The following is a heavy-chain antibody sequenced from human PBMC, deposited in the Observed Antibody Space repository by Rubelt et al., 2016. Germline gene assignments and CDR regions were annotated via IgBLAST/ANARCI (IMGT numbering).Heavy chain of an antibody. CDR2: INPNSGGT. CDR3: ARSNYDFWSGPPSFFDY. D-gene: IGHD3-3*01. Sequence: GLEWMGWINPNSGGTNYPQKFQGRVTMTRDTSISTAYMELSRLRSDDTAVYYCARSNYDFWSGPPSFFDYWGQGTLVTVSS. V-gene: IGHV1-2*02. J-gene: IGHJ4*02.